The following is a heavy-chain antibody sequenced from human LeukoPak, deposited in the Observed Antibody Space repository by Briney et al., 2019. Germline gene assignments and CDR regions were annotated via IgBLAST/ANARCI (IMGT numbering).Heavy chain of an antibody. CDR1: GGTFSSYA. D-gene: IGHD6-13*01. V-gene: IGHV1-69*04. Sequence: GSSVKVSCKASGGTFSSYAISWVRQAPGQGLEWMGRIIPILGIANYAQKFQGRVTITADKSTSTAYMELSSLRSEDTAVYYCSFYSDGQSEATAGAYWGQGTLVTVSP. J-gene: IGHJ4*02. CDR3: SFYSDGQSEATAGAY. CDR2: IIPILGIA.